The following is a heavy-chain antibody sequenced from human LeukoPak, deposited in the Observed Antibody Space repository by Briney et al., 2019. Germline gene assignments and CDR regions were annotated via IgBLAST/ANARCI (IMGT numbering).Heavy chain of an antibody. D-gene: IGHD3-10*01. CDR1: GGSFSGYY. V-gene: IGHV4-34*01. J-gene: IGHJ4*02. Sequence: SETLSLTCAVYGGSFSGYYWSWIRQPPGKGREWIGEINHSGSTNYNPSLKSRVTISVDTSKNQFSLKLSSVTAADTAVYYCARVDGSGSYCRYWGQGTLVTVSS. CDR2: INHSGST. CDR3: ARVDGSGSYCRY.